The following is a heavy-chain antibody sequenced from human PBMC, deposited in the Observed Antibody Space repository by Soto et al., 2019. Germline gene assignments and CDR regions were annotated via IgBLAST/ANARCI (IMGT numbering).Heavy chain of an antibody. J-gene: IGHJ5*02. D-gene: IGHD3-9*01. Sequence: SETLSLTCTVSGGSITSGDNYYWGWIRQPPGKGLEYIGSVHYNGRTYYNPSLKSRVTVSADTSKNQFSLKLTSVTAADTAVYYCARVRILTGQINWFDPWGQGTLVTVSS. CDR3: ARVRILTGQINWFDP. CDR1: GGSITSGDNYY. V-gene: IGHV4-39*01. CDR2: VHYNGRT.